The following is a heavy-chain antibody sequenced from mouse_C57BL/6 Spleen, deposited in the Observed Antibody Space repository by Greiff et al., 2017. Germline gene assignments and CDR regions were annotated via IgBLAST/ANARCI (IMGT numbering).Heavy chain of an antibody. CDR3: TLYSNYPFAY. CDR1: GFNIKDDY. Sequence: VQLQQSGAELVRPGASVKLSCTASGFNIKDDYMHWVKQRPEQGLEWIGWIDPENGDTEYASKFQGKATITADTSSNTAYLQLSSLTSEDTAVYYCTLYSNYPFAYWGQGTLVTVSA. CDR2: IDPENGDT. J-gene: IGHJ3*01. V-gene: IGHV14-4*01. D-gene: IGHD2-5*01.